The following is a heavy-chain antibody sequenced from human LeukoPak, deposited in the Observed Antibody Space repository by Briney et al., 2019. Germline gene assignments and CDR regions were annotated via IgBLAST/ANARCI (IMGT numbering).Heavy chain of an antibody. J-gene: IGHJ5*02. V-gene: IGHV3-23*01. D-gene: IGHD6-19*01. CDR2: IDASGGST. CDR1: GFTFSSYA. Sequence: GGSLRLFCAASGFTFSSYAMSWVRQAPGKGLEWVSSIDASGGSTYYADSVKGRFTISRDNSQNTFYLQMNSLRADDTAVYYSAQGSGGGCNGWFAPWGQGTLVTVSS. CDR3: AQGSGGGCNGWFAP.